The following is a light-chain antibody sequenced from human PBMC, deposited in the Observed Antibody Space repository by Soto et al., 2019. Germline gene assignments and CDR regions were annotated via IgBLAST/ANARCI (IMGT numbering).Light chain of an antibody. Sequence: DIQMTQSPSSLSASVGDRVTITCQASQDISNYLNWYQQKPGKAPKLLIYDACNLETGVPSRFSGSGSGTDFTFTISSLQPEDIATYYCQQYDNLPPEDTFGQGTKLEIK. V-gene: IGKV1-33*01. CDR2: DAC. CDR3: QQYDNLPPEDT. J-gene: IGKJ2*01. CDR1: QDISNY.